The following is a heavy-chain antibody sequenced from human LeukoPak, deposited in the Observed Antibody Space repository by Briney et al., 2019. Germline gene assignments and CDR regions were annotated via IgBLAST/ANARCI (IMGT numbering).Heavy chain of an antibody. J-gene: IGHJ6*02. CDR2: INHSGST. Sequence: SETLSLTCAVYGGSFSGYYWSWIRQPPGKGLEWIGEINHSGSTNYNPSLKSRVTISVDTSKNQFSLKLSSVTAADTAVYYCARSGLRWSYYYYGMDVWGQGTTVTVPS. V-gene: IGHV4-34*01. D-gene: IGHD4-23*01. CDR3: ARSGLRWSYYYYGMDV. CDR1: GGSFSGYY.